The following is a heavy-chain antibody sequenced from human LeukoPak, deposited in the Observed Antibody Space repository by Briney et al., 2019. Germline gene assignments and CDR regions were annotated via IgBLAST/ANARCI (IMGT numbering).Heavy chain of an antibody. V-gene: IGHV3-23*01. CDR3: AKAFPYYYDSSGYYYAEYFQH. Sequence: GGSLRLSCAASGFTFSRYAMSWVRQAAGKGLEWDSATSGSGGSTLYADSVKGRFTISKDNSKNTLYRHMNSLRAEDTAVYYCAKAFPYYYDSSGYYYAEYFQHWGQGTLVTVSS. J-gene: IGHJ1*01. D-gene: IGHD3-22*01. CDR1: GFTFSRYA. CDR2: TSGSGGST.